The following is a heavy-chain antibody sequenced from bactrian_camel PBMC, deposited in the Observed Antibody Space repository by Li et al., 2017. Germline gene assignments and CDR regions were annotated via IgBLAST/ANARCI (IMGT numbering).Heavy chain of an antibody. V-gene: IGHV3S1*01. CDR2: IYTGDDTT. J-gene: IGHJ4*01. CDR3: VLVPYSCYTWNSAWPRD. CDR1: GYHDSQNYC. D-gene: IGHD1*01. Sequence: VQLVESGGGSVQAGGSLRLSCVATGYHDSQNYCLGWYRQAPGKDRERVAVIYTGDDTTNYADSMKGRFIVSRDRARNTVYLQLDWLKPEDTAIYFCVLVPYSCYTWNSAWPRDWGQGTQVTVS.